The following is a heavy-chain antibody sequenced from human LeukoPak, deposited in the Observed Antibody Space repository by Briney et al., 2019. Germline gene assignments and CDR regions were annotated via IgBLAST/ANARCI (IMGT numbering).Heavy chain of an antibody. CDR2: IRAYNGNT. Sequence: GASVKVSCKASGYTFTSYVIIWVRQAPGQGLEWMGWIRAYNGNTNYAQKLQGRVTMTTDTSTSTAYMELRSLRSDDTAVYYCARESVGYPHWYFDLWGRGTLVTVSS. J-gene: IGHJ2*01. CDR3: ARESVGYPHWYFDL. D-gene: IGHD3-16*02. V-gene: IGHV1-18*01. CDR1: GYTFTSYV.